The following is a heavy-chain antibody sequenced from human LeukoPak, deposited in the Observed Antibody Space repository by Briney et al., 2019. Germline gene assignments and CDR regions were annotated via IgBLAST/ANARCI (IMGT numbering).Heavy chain of an antibody. CDR2: IIPIFGTA. CDR1: GGTFSSYA. J-gene: IGHJ4*02. Sequence: SVKVSCKASGGTFSSYAISWVRQAPGQGLEWMGGIIPIFGTANYAQKFQGRVTITADKSTSTAYMELSSLRSEDTVVYYCAREGIHCGGDCYSDYWGQGTLLTAAS. D-gene: IGHD2-21*02. V-gene: IGHV1-69*06. CDR3: AREGIHCGGDCYSDY.